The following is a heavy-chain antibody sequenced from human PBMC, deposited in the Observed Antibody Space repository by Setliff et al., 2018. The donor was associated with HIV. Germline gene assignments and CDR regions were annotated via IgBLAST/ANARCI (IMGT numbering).Heavy chain of an antibody. CDR1: GGSISSHY. D-gene: IGHD1-26*01. V-gene: IGHV4-59*08. CDR2: IHYSGAT. CDR3: ARIVRWELVATSTFFYYYMDV. Sequence: SETLSLTCTVSGGSISSHYWIWIRQPPGKGLEWIGYIHYSGATNYNPSLKSRVTISVDTSENQFSLKLSSVTAADTAVYYCARIVRWELVATSTFFYYYMDVWGKGTTVTVS. J-gene: IGHJ6*03.